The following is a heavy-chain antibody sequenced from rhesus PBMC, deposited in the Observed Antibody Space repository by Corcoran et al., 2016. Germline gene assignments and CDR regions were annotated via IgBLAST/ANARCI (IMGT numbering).Heavy chain of an antibody. CDR1: GYTFTAYY. CDR3: ALGSNYGTYFDY. D-gene: IGHD4-23*01. V-gene: IGHV1-111*02. J-gene: IGHJ4*01. CDR2: VDPEDGEA. Sequence: EVQLVQSGAEVKKPGASVKISCKASGYTFTAYYLHWVLQAPGKGREWMGRVDPEDGEAIHAQKFQDRVTITADTSTDTAYMELSSLRSEDTAVYYCALGSNYGTYFDYWGQGVLVTVSS.